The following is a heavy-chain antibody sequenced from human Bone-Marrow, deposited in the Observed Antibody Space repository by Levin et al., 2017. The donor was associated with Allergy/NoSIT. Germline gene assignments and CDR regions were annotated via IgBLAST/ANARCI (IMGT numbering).Heavy chain of an antibody. V-gene: IGHV7-4-1*01. D-gene: IGHD3-16*02. Sequence: ASVKVSCKASGYTFTSYAMNWVRQAPGQGLEWMGWINTNTGNPTYAQGFTGRFVFSLDTSVSTAYLQICSLKAEDTAVYYCARTTYDYVWGSYPNPVYYYYGMDVWGQGTTVTVSS. CDR2: INTNTGNP. CDR3: ARTTYDYVWGSYPNPVYYYYGMDV. CDR1: GYTFTSYA. J-gene: IGHJ6*02.